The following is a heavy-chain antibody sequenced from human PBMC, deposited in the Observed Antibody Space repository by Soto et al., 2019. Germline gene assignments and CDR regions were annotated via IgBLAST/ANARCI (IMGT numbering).Heavy chain of an antibody. V-gene: IGHV4-59*12. CDR2: IYYSGST. D-gene: IGHD6-19*01. Sequence: SETLSLTCTVSGGSISSYYWSWIRQPPGKGLEWIGYIYYSGSTNYNPSLKSRVTISVDTSKNQFSLKLTSVTAADTAVYYCARSFGWYAIDQWGQGTLVTVSS. J-gene: IGHJ4*02. CDR1: GGSISSYY. CDR3: ARSFGWYAIDQ.